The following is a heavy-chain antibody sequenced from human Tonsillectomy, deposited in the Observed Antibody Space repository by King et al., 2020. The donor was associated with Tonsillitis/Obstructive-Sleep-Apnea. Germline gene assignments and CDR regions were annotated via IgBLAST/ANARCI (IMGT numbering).Heavy chain of an antibody. CDR3: AASSIAVRPYYFNY. D-gene: IGHD6-6*01. CDR1: GYSFTTYW. J-gene: IGHJ4*02. V-gene: IGHV5-51*01. Sequence: VQLVESGAEVKKPGESLKISCKGSGYSFTTYWIGWVRQMPGKGLEWMGILYPGDSDTRYSPSFQGQVTISADKSTSTAYLQWSSLKASDTAMYYCAASSIAVRPYYFNYWGQGTLVTVSS. CDR2: LYPGDSDT.